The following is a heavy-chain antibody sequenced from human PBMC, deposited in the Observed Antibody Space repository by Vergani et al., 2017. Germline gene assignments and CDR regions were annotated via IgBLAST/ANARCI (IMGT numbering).Heavy chain of an antibody. CDR1: GGTFSSYA. CDR3: AXDAYCSSTSCYPNWFDP. Sequence: QVQLVQSGAEVKKPGSSVKVSCKASGGTFSSYAISWVRQAPGQGLEWMGGIIPIFGTANYAQKFQGRVTITADESTSTAYMELSSLRSEDTAVYYCAXDAYCSSTSCYPNWFDPWGQGTLVTVSS. D-gene: IGHD2-2*01. J-gene: IGHJ5*02. CDR2: IIPIFGTA. V-gene: IGHV1-69*13.